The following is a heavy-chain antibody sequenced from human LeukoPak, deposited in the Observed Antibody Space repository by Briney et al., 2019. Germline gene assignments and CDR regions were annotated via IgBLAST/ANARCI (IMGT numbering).Heavy chain of an antibody. J-gene: IGHJ6*03. CDR3: AREHYSSSSGYYYYYMDV. D-gene: IGHD6-6*01. CDR2: TYYRSKWYN. V-gene: IGHV6-1*01. CDR1: GDSVSSNSAA. Sequence: SQTPSLTCAISGDSVSSNSAAWNWIRQSPSRGLEWLGRTYYRSKWYNDYAVSVKSRITINPDTSKNQFSLQLNSVTPEDTAVYYCAREHYSSSSGYYYYYMDVWGKGTTVTVSS.